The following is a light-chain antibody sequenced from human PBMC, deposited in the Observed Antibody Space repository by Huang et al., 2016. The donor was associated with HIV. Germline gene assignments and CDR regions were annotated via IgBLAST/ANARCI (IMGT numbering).Light chain of an antibody. CDR2: GAS. CDR3: QQYNNWPFT. J-gene: IGKJ3*01. V-gene: IGKV3-15*01. Sequence: ERVMTQSPVTLSVSPGERATFSCRATQSISSKLAWYPQKPGQAPRLLIYGASTRATGIPACFSCSCSGTEFTLTIRSLQSEDFAVYYCQQYNNWPFTFGPGTRVDIK. CDR1: QSISSK.